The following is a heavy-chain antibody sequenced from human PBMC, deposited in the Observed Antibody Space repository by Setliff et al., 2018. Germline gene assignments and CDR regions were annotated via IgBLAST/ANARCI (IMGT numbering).Heavy chain of an antibody. Sequence: SETLSLTCTVSGGSISSSSYYWGWIRQPPGKGLEWIGSIYYSGSTYYDPSLKSRVTISVDTSKNQFSLKLSSVTAADTAVYYCARDLGHGGDSDYWGQGILVTVSS. CDR1: GGSISSSSYY. J-gene: IGHJ4*02. D-gene: IGHD2-21*02. V-gene: IGHV4-39*02. CDR3: ARDLGHGGDSDY. CDR2: IYYSGST.